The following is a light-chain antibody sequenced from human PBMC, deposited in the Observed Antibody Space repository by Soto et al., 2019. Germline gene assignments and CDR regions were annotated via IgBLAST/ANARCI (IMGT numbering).Light chain of an antibody. Sequence: QSVLTQPRSVSGSPGQSVTISCTGTSSDVGGYNFVSWYQQHPGKAPKLIIYDVSKRPSGVPARFSGSKSGDTTSLNISGIQAEDEADYYCCSYAGSYTIYVFGSGTKVTV. J-gene: IGLJ1*01. V-gene: IGLV2-11*01. CDR3: CSYAGSYTIYV. CDR1: SSDVGGYNF. CDR2: DVS.